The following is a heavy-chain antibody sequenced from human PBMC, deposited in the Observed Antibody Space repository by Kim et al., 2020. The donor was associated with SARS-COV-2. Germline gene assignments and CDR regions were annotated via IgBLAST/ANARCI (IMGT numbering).Heavy chain of an antibody. J-gene: IGHJ6*02. D-gene: IGHD3-10*01. V-gene: IGHV3-23*01. CDR3: AKDQSANYYYYSGIDV. Sequence: VSVTGRFTVSRDNSKNTLYLQMNSLRAEDTALYFCAKDQSANYYYYSGIDVWGPGTTVTVSS.